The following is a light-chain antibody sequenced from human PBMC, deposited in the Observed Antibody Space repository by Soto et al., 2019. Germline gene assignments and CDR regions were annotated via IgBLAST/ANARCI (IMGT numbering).Light chain of an antibody. J-gene: IGKJ2*01. V-gene: IGKV3-20*01. CDR3: QQYGVSQNT. CDR2: AAS. Sequence: ESVLTQSPGTLSLSPGERATLSCRASRAVTSNFLAWYQQKPGQAPRLLIYAASSRATGIPDRFSGSGSGTDFTLTISRLEPEDFAVYYCQQYGVSQNTFGQGTKLET. CDR1: RAVTSNF.